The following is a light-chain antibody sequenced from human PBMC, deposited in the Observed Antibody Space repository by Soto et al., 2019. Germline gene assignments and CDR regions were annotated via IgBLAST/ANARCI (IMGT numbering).Light chain of an antibody. Sequence: DIVMTQSPDLVAVSLGERATINCKSSQSVLYTSNSKSYLAWYQQKSGQPPKVLFYWDSTRESGVPDRFTASGSGTDFTLTIASLQAEDVAVYYCQQSSTIPYAFGQGTKLQI. CDR2: WDS. V-gene: IGKV4-1*01. CDR1: QSVLYTSNSKSY. J-gene: IGKJ2*01. CDR3: QQSSTIPYA.